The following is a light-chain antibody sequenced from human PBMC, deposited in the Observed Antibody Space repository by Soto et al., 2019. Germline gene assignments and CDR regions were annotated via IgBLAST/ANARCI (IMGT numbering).Light chain of an antibody. CDR2: DVH. J-gene: IGLJ1*01. CDR3: CAYAATYTYV. Sequence: ALAQPRSVSGSLGQSVTISCTGSSNDVGRYNYVSWYRQDPGKAPRVIIYDVHRRPSGVPDRFSGSKSGNTASLTISGLQAADEADYYCCAYAATYTYVFGSGTKV. V-gene: IGLV2-11*01. CDR1: SNDVGRYNY.